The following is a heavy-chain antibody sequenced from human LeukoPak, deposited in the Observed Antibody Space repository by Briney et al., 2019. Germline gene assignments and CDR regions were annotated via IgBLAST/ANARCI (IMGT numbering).Heavy chain of an antibody. CDR1: GGSISSSSYY. Sequence: SETLSLTCTVSGGSISSSSYYWGWIREPPGKGLEWIGSIYYSGSTYYNPSLKSRVTISVDTSKNQFSLKLSSVTAADTAVYYCARGPHKFDYWGQGSLVTVSS. V-gene: IGHV4-39*07. J-gene: IGHJ4*02. CDR2: IYYSGST. CDR3: ARGPHKFDY.